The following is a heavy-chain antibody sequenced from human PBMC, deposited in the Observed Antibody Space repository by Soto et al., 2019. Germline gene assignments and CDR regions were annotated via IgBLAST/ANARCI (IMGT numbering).Heavy chain of an antibody. CDR1: GLTVYIFA. D-gene: IGHD6-19*01. CDR2: ISGGGGGT. CDR3: AKGDHYSSSGGLDH. J-gene: IGHJ4*01. V-gene: IGHV3-23*01. Sequence: PGGCLRLCCTTSGLTVYIFAVSGIRQDKGRGGEWVSAISGGGGGTYYGDSVEGRFISSSDNSKNTGCLQACGLKTRDTTTLYGAKGDHYSSSGGLDHWGQGTLVTVSS.